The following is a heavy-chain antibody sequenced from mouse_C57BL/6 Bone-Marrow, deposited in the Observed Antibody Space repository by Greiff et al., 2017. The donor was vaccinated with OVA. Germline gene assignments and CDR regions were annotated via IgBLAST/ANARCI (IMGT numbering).Heavy chain of an antibody. CDR3: ARERIRVYYFDY. J-gene: IGHJ2*01. Sequence: VQLQESGAELARPGASVKLSCKASGYTFTSYGISWVKQRTGQGLEWIGEIYPRSGNTYYNEKFKGKATLTADKSSSTAYMELRSLTSEDSAVYFCARERIRVYYFDYWGQGTTLTVSS. V-gene: IGHV1-81*01. CDR1: GYTFTSYG. CDR2: IYPRSGNT.